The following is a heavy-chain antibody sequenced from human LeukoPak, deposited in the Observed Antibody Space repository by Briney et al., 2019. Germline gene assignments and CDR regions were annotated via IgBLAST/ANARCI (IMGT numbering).Heavy chain of an antibody. CDR3: ARHESSGYYDAFHN. CDR2: IYSSGST. J-gene: IGHJ3*02. V-gene: IGHV4-39*01. CDR1: GGSISSSSYY. D-gene: IGHD3-22*01. Sequence: SETLSLTCTVSGGSISSSSYYWGWLRQPPGKGLEWIGSIYSSGSTYYNPSLKSRCSISVDTSKNHFSLKLSSVTAADTAVCYCARHESSGYYDAFHNWGRGTMVTVSS.